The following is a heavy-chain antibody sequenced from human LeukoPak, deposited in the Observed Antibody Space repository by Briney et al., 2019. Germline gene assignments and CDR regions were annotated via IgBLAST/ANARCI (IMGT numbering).Heavy chain of an antibody. CDR2: IKSEGEGATT. J-gene: IGHJ6*04. CDR3: IAHFPYFYGFDV. D-gene: IGHD3-3*02. CDR1: GFTIGTAW. V-gene: IGHV3-15*01. Sequence: GVSLRLSCVSSGFTIGTAWMSWARQAPGKGLEWLGHIKSEGEGATTDYAAPAKGRFAISRDDSKNMIYLQMSSLKIDDTAIYYCIAHFPYFYGFDVWGKGTTVTVSS.